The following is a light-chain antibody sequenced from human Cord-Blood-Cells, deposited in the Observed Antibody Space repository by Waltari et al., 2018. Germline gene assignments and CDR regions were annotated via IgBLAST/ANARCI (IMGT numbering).Light chain of an antibody. CDR2: WAS. J-gene: IGKJ1*01. V-gene: IGKV4-1*01. CDR1: QSVLSSSNNKNY. Sequence: DIVMTQSPDSLAVSLGGRATIHCKSSQSVLSSSNNKNYLAWYQQKPGQPPKLLIYWASTRESGVPDRFSGSGSGTDFTLTISSLQAEDVAVYYCQQYYSTPWTFGQGTKVEIK. CDR3: QQYYSTPWT.